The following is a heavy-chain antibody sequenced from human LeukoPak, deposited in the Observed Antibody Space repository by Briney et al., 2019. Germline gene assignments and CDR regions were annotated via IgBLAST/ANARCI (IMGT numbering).Heavy chain of an antibody. D-gene: IGHD2-15*01. CDR2: IYYSGST. CDR3: ATKSGTGAFDI. CDR1: GGSISSYY. J-gene: IGHJ3*02. Sequence: SETLSLTCTVSGGSISSYYWSWIRQPPGKGLEWIGYIYYSGSTYYNPSLKSRVTISVDRSKNQFSLKLSSVTAADTAVYYCATKSGTGAFDIWGQGTMVTVSS. V-gene: IGHV4-59*12.